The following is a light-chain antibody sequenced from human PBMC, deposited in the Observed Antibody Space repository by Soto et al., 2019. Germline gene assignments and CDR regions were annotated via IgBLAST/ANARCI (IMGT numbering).Light chain of an antibody. CDR2: EVS. Sequence: QSALTQPASVSGSPGQSITISCTGTSSEVGSYNLVSWYQQHPGKAPKLMIYEVSKRPSGVSNRFSGSKSGNTASLTISGLQAEDEADYYCCSYAGSIVVFGGGTKLTVL. CDR3: CSYAGSIVV. J-gene: IGLJ2*01. CDR1: SSEVGSYNL. V-gene: IGLV2-23*02.